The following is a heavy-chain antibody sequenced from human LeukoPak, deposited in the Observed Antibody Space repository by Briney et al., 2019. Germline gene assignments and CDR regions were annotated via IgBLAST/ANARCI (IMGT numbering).Heavy chain of an antibody. Sequence: SETLSLTCAVYSGSFSGYYWSWIRQPPGKGLEWIGEINHSGSTNYNPSLKSRVTISVDTSKNQFSLKLSSVTAADTAVYYCARQVYDSSLGYYFDYWSQGTLVTVSS. CDR2: INHSGST. CDR1: SGSFSGYY. CDR3: ARQVYDSSLGYYFDY. J-gene: IGHJ4*02. D-gene: IGHD6-19*01. V-gene: IGHV4-34*01.